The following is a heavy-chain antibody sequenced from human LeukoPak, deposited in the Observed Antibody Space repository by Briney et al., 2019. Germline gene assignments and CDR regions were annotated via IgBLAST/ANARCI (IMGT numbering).Heavy chain of an antibody. CDR2: INPNSGGT. Sequence: ASVKVSCKASGYTFTGYYMHWVRQAPGQGLEWMGRINPNSGGTNYAQKFQGRVTMTRDTSISTAYMELSRLRSDDTAVYYCARSPRLRYFDWFLEAFDIWGQGTMVTVSS. CDR3: ARSPRLRYFDWFLEAFDI. D-gene: IGHD3-9*01. CDR1: GYTFTGYY. V-gene: IGHV1-2*06. J-gene: IGHJ3*02.